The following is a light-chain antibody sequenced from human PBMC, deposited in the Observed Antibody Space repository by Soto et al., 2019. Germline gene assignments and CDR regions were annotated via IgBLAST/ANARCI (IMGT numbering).Light chain of an antibody. CDR1: QSFSTW. V-gene: IGKV1-5*03. Sequence: IQMTQSPSTLSASVGDSGTITCRASQSFSTWLAWYQQKPWKAPNRLIFKTYNLQSGVPSRFSGSGSGSDFTLTISGLQPDDFATYYCLQYNSYPVTVGQGTKLEI. CDR2: KTY. CDR3: LQYNSYPVT. J-gene: IGKJ2*01.